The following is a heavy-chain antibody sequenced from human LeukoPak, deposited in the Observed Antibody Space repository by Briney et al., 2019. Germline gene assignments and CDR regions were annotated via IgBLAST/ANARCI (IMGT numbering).Heavy chain of an antibody. CDR1: GGSFSGYY. CDR3: ARGPSYYDFWSGYPS. CDR2: INHSGST. Sequence: PSETLSLTCAVYGGSFSGYYWSWIRQPPGKGLEWIGEINHSGSTNYDPSLKSRVTISVDTSKNQFSLKLSSVTAADTAVYYCARGPSYYDFWSGYPSGGQGTLVTVSS. V-gene: IGHV4-34*01. J-gene: IGHJ4*02. D-gene: IGHD3-3*01.